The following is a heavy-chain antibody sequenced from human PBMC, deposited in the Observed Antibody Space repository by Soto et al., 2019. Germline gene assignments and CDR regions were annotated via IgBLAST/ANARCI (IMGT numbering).Heavy chain of an antibody. CDR1: GFTFSSYS. D-gene: IGHD3-3*01. V-gene: IGHV3-21*01. Sequence: PGGSLRLSCAASGFTFSSYSMNWVRQAPGKGLEWVSSISSSSSYIYYADSVKGRFTISRDNAKNSLYLQMNSLRAEDTAVYYCARDLVRFLEYGSDYYYYGMDVWGQGTTVTVSS. J-gene: IGHJ6*02. CDR2: ISSSSSYI. CDR3: ARDLVRFLEYGSDYYYYGMDV.